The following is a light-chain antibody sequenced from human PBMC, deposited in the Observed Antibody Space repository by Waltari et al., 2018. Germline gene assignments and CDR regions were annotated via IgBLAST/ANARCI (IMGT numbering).Light chain of an antibody. CDR2: RNN. Sequence: QSVLTQPPSASGTPGQRVTIPCSGSSSNIGSNYVYWYQQFPRTAPNLLIYRNNQRPSGVSDRFSGSKSGTSASLAISGLRSDDEADYYCAVWDDSLSGRVFGGGTKLTVL. J-gene: IGLJ3*02. CDR1: SSNIGSNY. V-gene: IGLV1-47*01. CDR3: AVWDDSLSGRV.